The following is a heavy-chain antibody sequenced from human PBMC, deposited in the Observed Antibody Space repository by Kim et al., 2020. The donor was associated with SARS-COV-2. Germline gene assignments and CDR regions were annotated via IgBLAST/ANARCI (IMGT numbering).Heavy chain of an antibody. CDR2: ISAYNGNT. J-gene: IGHJ4*02. CDR3: ARLGGRSYDSSGYWDYFDC. Sequence: ASVKVSCKASGYTFTSYGISWVRQAPGQGLEWMGWISAYNGNTNYAQKLQGRVTMTTDTSTSTAYMELRSLRSDDTAVYYCARLGGRSYDSSGYWDYFDCWGQGTLVTVSS. D-gene: IGHD3-22*01. V-gene: IGHV1-18*01. CDR1: GYTFTSYG.